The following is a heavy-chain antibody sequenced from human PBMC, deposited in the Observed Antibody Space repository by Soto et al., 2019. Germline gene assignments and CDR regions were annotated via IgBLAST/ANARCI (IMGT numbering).Heavy chain of an antibody. D-gene: IGHD1-26*01. V-gene: IGHV2-70*01. Sequence: SGPTLVNPTPPLTLTCTFSGFSLSTSEICVSWIRQPPGKALEWLALIDGDDDKFYNTSLKTRLTISKDTSKNHVVLTMTNMDPVDTATYYCARIRLSGSSYLGYFGMDVWGQGTTVTVSS. CDR1: GFSLSTSEIC. J-gene: IGHJ6*02. CDR2: IDGDDDK. CDR3: ARIRLSGSSYLGYFGMDV.